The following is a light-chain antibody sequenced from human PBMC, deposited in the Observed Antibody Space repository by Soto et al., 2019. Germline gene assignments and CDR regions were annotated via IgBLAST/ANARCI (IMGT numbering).Light chain of an antibody. Sequence: EIVMTQSPATLSMSPGERATLSCRASQSVSSNLAWYQQQPGQAPRLLIYGASTRATGIPARFSGSGSGTEFTLTISSLQSEDVAVYYCQQYNNWPACTFGQGTKVEIK. V-gene: IGKV3D-15*01. CDR2: GAS. CDR3: QQYNNWPACT. J-gene: IGKJ1*01. CDR1: QSVSSN.